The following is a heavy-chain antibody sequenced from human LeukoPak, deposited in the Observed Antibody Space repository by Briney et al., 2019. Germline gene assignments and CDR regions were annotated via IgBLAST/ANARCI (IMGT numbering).Heavy chain of an antibody. CDR2: IYPSGGS. Sequence: LETLSLTCTVSGGSINNYYWSWVLQPAGKGLEWIGRIYPSGGSNYNPSLKSRVTMSVDTSKNQFSLKLSSVTAADTAVYYCARLGGNGYCSSTSCYTNWFDPWGQGTLVTVSS. CDR3: ARLGGNGYCSSTSCYTNWFDP. J-gene: IGHJ5*02. D-gene: IGHD2-2*02. CDR1: GGSINNYY. V-gene: IGHV4-4*07.